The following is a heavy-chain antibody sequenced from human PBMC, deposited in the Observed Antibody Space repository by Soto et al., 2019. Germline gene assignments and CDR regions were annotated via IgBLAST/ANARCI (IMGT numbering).Heavy chain of an antibody. J-gene: IGHJ6*02. CDR3: ARDSSQQLETGYYYYYGMDV. CDR2: IYYSGST. CDR1: GGSISSYY. V-gene: IGHV4-59*01. D-gene: IGHD6-13*01. Sequence: PSETLSLTCTVSGGSISSYYWSWIRQPPGKGLEWIGYIYYSGSTNYNPSLKSRVTISVDTSKNQFSLKLSSVTAADTAVYYCARDSSQQLETGYYYYYGMDVWGQGTTVTVSS.